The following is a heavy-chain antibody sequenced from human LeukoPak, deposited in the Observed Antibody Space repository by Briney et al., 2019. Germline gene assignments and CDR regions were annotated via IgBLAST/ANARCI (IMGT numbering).Heavy chain of an antibody. CDR3: AKDDYGDYVRWFDP. J-gene: IGHJ5*02. D-gene: IGHD4-17*01. CDR1: GFTFSAYT. CDR2: ISASGGGT. V-gene: IGHV3-23*01. Sequence: GGSLRLSCAASGFTFSAYTMSWVRQAPGKGLEWVSSISASGGGTYYAASVKGWFTISRDNSKNTLYLQMSSLRADGTAVYYCAKDDYGDYVRWFDPWGQGTLVTVSS.